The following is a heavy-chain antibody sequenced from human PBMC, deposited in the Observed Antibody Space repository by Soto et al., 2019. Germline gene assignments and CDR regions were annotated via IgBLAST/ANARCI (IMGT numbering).Heavy chain of an antibody. CDR2: IYYSGST. J-gene: IGHJ4*02. CDR3: ARVDHRGYFSVLTYX. CDR1: GGSISSISYY. V-gene: IGHV4-39*07. D-gene: IGHD3-9*01. Sequence: SDTLSLTFTVSGGSISSISYYWGWIRQPPGKGLEWIGSIYYSGSTYYNPSLKSRVTISVDTSKNQFSLSLSSLPAADTAVYYCARVDHRGYFSVLTYXWGQVILVTVSX.